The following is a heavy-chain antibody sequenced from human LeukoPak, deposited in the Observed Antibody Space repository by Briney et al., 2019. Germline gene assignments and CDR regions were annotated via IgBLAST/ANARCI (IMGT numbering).Heavy chain of an antibody. Sequence: PGGSLRLSCAASGFTLSSTAMAWVRQAPGKGLEWVSAMNSGDDGTHYADSVKGRFTISRDNSKNTLYLQMNSLRAEDTALYYCAKDFWGFSFGYWGQGTLVTVSS. CDR3: AKDFWGFSFGY. CDR1: GFTLSSTA. V-gene: IGHV3-23*01. D-gene: IGHD7-27*01. CDR2: MNSGDDGT. J-gene: IGHJ4*02.